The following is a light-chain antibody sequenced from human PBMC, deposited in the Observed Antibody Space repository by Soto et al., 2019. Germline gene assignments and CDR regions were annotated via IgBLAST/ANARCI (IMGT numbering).Light chain of an antibody. CDR3: SAYTARSTLV. Sequence: QSALTQPASVSVSAGQSITISCSGTMRDVGASNLVSWYQQHPGTAPKLIIYEVRNRPSGISSRFSGSRSGNTASLTISGLQSEDDGDYYCSAYTARSTLVFGGGTKLTVL. CDR2: EVR. J-gene: IGLJ3*02. V-gene: IGLV2-14*01. CDR1: MRDVGASNL.